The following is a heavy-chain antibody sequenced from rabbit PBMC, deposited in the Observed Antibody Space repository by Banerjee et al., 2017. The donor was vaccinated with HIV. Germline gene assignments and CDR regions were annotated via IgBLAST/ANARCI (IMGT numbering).Heavy chain of an antibody. CDR3: ARGSTGYYPDWLDL. J-gene: IGHJ5*01. Sequence: QEQLVESGGGLVTLGGSLKLSCKASGIDFISYYYMCWVRQAPGKGPEWIACIYNGDGSTYYATWVNGRFTISRSTSLNTVTLQMTNLTAADTATYFCARGSTGYYPDWLDLWGPGTLVTVS. CDR2: IYNGDGST. D-gene: IGHD1-1*01. V-gene: IGHV1S47*01. CDR1: GIDFISYY.